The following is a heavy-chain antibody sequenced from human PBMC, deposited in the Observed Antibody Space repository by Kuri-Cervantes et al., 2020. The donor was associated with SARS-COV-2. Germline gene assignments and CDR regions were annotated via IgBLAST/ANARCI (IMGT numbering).Heavy chain of an antibody. CDR2: INHSGST. J-gene: IGHJ4*02. V-gene: IGHV4-34*09. D-gene: IGHD3-16*02. Sequence: SQTLSLTCAVYGGSSSGYYWSWIRQPPGKGLEWIGEINHSGSTNYNPSLKSRVTISVATSKNQFSLKLSSVTAAATAVYYCAIRLRLGELSLMLDYWGQGTLVTVSS. CDR1: GGSSSGYY. CDR3: AIRLRLGELSLMLDY.